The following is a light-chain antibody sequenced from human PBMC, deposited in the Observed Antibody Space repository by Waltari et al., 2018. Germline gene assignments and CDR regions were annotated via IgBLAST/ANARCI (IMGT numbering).Light chain of an antibody. J-gene: IGKJ4*01. V-gene: IGKV3-15*01. CDR2: GAS. CDR1: QSVATY. Sequence: FPGERATLSCRASQSVATYLAWYQQKPGQAPRLLIYGASTRPTGIPARFSGGGSGTEFTLTISSLQSEDFAVYYCQQYNNWPLLTFGGGTRVEIK. CDR3: QQYNNWPLLT.